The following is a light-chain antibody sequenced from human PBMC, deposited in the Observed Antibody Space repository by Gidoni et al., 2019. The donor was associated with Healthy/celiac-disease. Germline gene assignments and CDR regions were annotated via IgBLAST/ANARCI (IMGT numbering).Light chain of an antibody. V-gene: IGKV1-9*01. Sequence: DIQLTQSPSFLSASVGDRVTITCRASQGISSYLAWYQQKPGKAPKLLIYAASTLQSGVPSRFSGSGSGTEFTLTISSLQHEDFATYYCQQINSYLPITFGQGTRLEIK. J-gene: IGKJ5*01. CDR1: QGISSY. CDR3: QQINSYLPIT. CDR2: AAS.